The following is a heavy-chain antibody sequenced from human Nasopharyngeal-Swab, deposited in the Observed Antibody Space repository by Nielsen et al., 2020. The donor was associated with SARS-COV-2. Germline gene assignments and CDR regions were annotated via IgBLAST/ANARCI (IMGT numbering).Heavy chain of an antibody. Sequence: GESLKISCAASGFTFSSFGMHWVSQAPGKGLEWVAFIAHDASNEYYGDSVKGRFYISRDSSKNTLYLQMDSLRGEDTAVYYCARDAPAHYGAFYWGRGTLVTVSS. V-gene: IGHV3-30*03. J-gene: IGHJ4*02. CDR3: ARDAPAHYGAFY. CDR1: GFTFSSFG. CDR2: IAHDASNE. D-gene: IGHD4-17*01.